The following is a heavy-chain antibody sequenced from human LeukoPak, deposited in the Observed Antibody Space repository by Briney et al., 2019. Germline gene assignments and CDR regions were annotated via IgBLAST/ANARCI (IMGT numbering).Heavy chain of an antibody. CDR2: IYYSGST. Sequence: SETLSLTCTVSGGSISSYYWSWIRQPPGKGLEWIGYIYYSGSTSYNPSLKSRVTISVDTSKNQFSLKLSSVTAADTAVYYCARGDSGSPLDYWGQGTLVTVSS. J-gene: IGHJ4*02. D-gene: IGHD1-26*01. CDR1: GGSISSYY. V-gene: IGHV4-59*01. CDR3: ARGDSGSPLDY.